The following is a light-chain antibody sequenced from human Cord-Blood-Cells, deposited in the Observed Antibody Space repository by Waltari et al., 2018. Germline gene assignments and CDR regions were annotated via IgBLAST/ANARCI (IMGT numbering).Light chain of an antibody. CDR3: QQYNNWPPRIT. J-gene: IGKJ3*01. Sequence: EIVRTQSQATLSVSPGERATLSCRASQGVSSNLAWYQQKPGQAPRLLLYGAATRATGSPASFSGSGSGTEFTLTISSLQSEDFAVDYCQQYNNWPPRITFGPGTKVDIK. CDR2: GAA. CDR1: QGVSSN. V-gene: IGKV3-15*01.